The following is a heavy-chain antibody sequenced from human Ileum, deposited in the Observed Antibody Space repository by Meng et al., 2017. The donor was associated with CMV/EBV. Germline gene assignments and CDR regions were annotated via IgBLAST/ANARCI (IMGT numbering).Heavy chain of an antibody. Sequence: QVHLLQSGAEVKKPXXXXKISCKTSGYTFTDHNIGWVRQAPGQGLEWVGWISLGNGQTVYGHKFQGRVTVTTDTSTSTAYMELRSLRSDDTAMYYCARDVWGFDYWGQGTLVTVSS. J-gene: IGHJ4*02. CDR1: GYTFTDHN. D-gene: IGHD7-27*01. V-gene: IGHV1-18*04. CDR2: ISLGNGQT. CDR3: ARDVWGFDY.